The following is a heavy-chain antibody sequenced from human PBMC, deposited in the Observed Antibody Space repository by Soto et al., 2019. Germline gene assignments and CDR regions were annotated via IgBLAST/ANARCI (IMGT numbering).Heavy chain of an antibody. J-gene: IGHJ6*02. CDR2: ISYDGSNK. CDR1: GFTFSSYA. D-gene: IGHD1-26*01. V-gene: IGHV3-30-3*01. Sequence: GGSLRLSCAASGFTFSSYAMHWVRQAPGKGLEWVAVISYDGSNKYYADSVKGRFTISRDNSKNTLYLQMNSLRAEDTAVYYCARLGVSYCGMDVWGQGTTVTVYS. CDR3: ARLGVSYCGMDV.